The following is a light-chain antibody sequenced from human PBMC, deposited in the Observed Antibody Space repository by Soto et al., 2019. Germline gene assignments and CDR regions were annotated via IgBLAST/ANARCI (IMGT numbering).Light chain of an antibody. CDR1: QTISSW. Sequence: DLQMTQSSSTLSSSLGDRFTITCRASQTISSWLAWYQQQPAKAPKLLIYGASSLASGVPSRFSGSGSGAEFALTISSLQHDDFAAYYCQQHNGYSERMFGQGTKVDI. CDR3: QQHNGYSERM. V-gene: IGKV1-5*01. J-gene: IGKJ1*01. CDR2: GAS.